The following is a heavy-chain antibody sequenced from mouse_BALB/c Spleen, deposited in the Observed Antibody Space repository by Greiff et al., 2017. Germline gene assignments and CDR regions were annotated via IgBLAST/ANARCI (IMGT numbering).Heavy chain of an antibody. J-gene: IGHJ4*01. CDR1: GFTFSSYA. CDR3: ARITTVEDAMDY. D-gene: IGHD1-1*01. CDR2: ISSGGSYT. Sequence: EVHLVESGGGLVKPGGSLKLSCAASGFTFSSYAMSWVRQSPEKRLEWVAEISSGGSYTYYPDTVTGRFTISRDNAKNTLYLEMSSLRSEDTAMYYCARITTVEDAMDYWGQGTSVTVSS. V-gene: IGHV5-9-4*01.